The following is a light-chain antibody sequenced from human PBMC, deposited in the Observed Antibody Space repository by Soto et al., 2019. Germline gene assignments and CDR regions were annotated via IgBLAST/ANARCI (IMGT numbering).Light chain of an antibody. CDR1: SSDVGTSNY. Sequence: QSALTQPRSVSGSPGQSVTISCTGTSSDVGTSNYVSWYQQHPGKAPKLMIYDVTKRPSGVPDRFSASKSGNTASLTISGPQADDEADYYCCSYAATYTSVFGTGTRSPS. J-gene: IGLJ1*01. V-gene: IGLV2-11*01. CDR2: DVT. CDR3: CSYAATYTSV.